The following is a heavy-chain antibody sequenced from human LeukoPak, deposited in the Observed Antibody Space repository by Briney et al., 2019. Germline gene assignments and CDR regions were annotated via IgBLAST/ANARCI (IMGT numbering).Heavy chain of an antibody. J-gene: IGHJ6*02. CDR2: ISSSSSYI. CDR1: GFTFSSYT. V-gene: IGHV3-21*01. D-gene: IGHD2-15*01. Sequence: GGSLRLSCAAPGFTFSSYTMNWVRQAPGKGLEWVSSISSSSSYIYYADSVKGRLTISRDNAKNSLYLQMNSLRAEDTAVYYCARDPTPRYCSGGSCYTHYGMDVWGQGTTVTVSS. CDR3: ARDPTPRYCSGGSCYTHYGMDV.